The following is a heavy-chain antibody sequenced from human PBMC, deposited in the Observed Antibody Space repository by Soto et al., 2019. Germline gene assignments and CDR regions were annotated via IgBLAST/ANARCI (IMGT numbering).Heavy chain of an antibody. D-gene: IGHD3-3*01. CDR3: ARWGITIFTATYYGMDV. CDR1: GFTFSSYD. V-gene: IGHV3-13*01. CDR2: IGTAGDT. J-gene: IGHJ6*02. Sequence: GGSLRLSCAASGFTFSSYDMHWVRQATGKGLEWVSAIGTAGDTYYPGSVKGRFTISRENAKNSLYLQMNSLRAEDTAVYYCARWGITIFTATYYGMDVWGQGTTVTVSS.